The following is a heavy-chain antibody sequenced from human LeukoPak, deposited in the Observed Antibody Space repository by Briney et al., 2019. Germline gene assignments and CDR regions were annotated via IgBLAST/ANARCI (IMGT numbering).Heavy chain of an antibody. V-gene: IGHV3-23*01. D-gene: IGHD2-2*01. CDR1: GFTFSSYA. Sequence: GGSLRLSCAASGFTFSSYAMSWVRQAPGKGLEWVSAISGSGDNIYYADSVKGRFTISRDSSKKTLYLQMNILRAEDTAVYYCAKSDCSYISCYVLDNWGQGTQVTVSS. J-gene: IGHJ4*02. CDR3: AKSDCSYISCYVLDN. CDR2: ISGSGDNI.